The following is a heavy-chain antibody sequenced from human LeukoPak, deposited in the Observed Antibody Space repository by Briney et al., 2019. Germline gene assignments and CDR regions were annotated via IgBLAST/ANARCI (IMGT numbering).Heavy chain of an antibody. CDR1: GFTFSSYA. CDR2: ISSSSYI. CDR3: ARHSSSWLPFDY. J-gene: IGHJ4*02. Sequence: GGSLRLSCAASGFTFSSYAMNWVRQAPGKGLEWVSSISSSSYIYYADSVKGRFTISRDNAKNSLYLQMNSLRAEDTAVYYCARHSSSWLPFDYWGQGTLVTVSS. V-gene: IGHV3-21*01. D-gene: IGHD6-13*01.